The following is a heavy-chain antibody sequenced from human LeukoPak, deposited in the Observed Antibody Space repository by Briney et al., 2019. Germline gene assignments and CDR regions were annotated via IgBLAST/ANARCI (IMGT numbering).Heavy chain of an antibody. J-gene: IGHJ4*02. D-gene: IGHD2-8*02. V-gene: IGHV1-2*02. CDR3: ARVDGGEWYYFDY. CDR2: INPNNGGT. Sequence: GASVKVSCKASGYTFTGYYMHWVRQAPGQGLEWMGWINPNNGGTNYALKFQGRVTMTLDTSISTAYMELSRLRSDDTAIYYCARVDGGEWYYFDYWGQGTLVTVSS. CDR1: GYTFTGYY.